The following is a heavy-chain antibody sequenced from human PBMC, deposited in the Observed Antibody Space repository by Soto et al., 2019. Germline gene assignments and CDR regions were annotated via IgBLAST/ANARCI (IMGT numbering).Heavy chain of an antibody. D-gene: IGHD6-19*01. J-gene: IGHJ6*02. CDR1: GFTFSSYA. Sequence: HPGGSLRLSCAASGFTFSSYAMHWVRQAPGKGLEWVAVISYDGSNKYYADSVKGRFTISRDNSKNTLYLQMNSLRAEDTAVYYCASDIAVAGITPYYYYGMDVWGQGTTVTVSS. CDR3: ASDIAVAGITPYYYYGMDV. V-gene: IGHV3-30-3*01. CDR2: ISYDGSNK.